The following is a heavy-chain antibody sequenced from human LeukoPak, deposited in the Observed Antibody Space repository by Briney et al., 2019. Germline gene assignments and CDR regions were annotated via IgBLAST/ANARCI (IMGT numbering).Heavy chain of an antibody. J-gene: IGHJ4*02. CDR2: ISESGGST. CDR3: GVWGSYRNFFDY. CDR1: GFTLSSYA. D-gene: IGHD3-16*01. Sequence: PGGSLRLSCAASGFTLSSYAMSWVRQAPGKGLEWVSGISESGGSTYYAESVKGRFTISRDMSKNTLYLQMNSLRAEDTAVYYCGVWGSYRNFFDYWGQGTLVTVSS. V-gene: IGHV3-23*01.